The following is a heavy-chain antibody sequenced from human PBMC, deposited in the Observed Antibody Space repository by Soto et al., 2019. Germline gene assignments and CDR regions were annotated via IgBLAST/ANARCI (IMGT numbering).Heavy chain of an antibody. D-gene: IGHD1-1*01. Sequence: VQLEQSGAEVKKPGSSVKVSCKASGGTFRNSAISWVRQAPGQGLEWMGGIMPIFRTPDYAHKFQGRVTITADESTSTAYMELSGLRSDDTAVYYCARDNDRPQLGGNYYYILDVWGHGTTVTVSS. CDR1: GGTFRNSA. V-gene: IGHV1-69*12. CDR3: ARDNDRPQLGGNYYYILDV. J-gene: IGHJ6*02. CDR2: IMPIFRTP.